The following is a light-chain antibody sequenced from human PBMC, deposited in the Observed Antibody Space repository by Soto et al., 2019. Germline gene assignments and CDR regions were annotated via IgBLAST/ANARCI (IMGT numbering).Light chain of an antibody. V-gene: IGLV2-14*03. J-gene: IGLJ1*01. CDR3: SSFTSNRIYV. CDR2: GVT. CDR1: HNDIGTYDY. Sequence: QSVLTQPTSVSGAPGQSSSVSCTGKHNDIGTYDYVSWYQQHPGRAPRLLIYGVTTRPSGISDRFSASKSGLTASLTISGLQPEDEADYYCSSFTSNRIYVFGPGTKVTVL.